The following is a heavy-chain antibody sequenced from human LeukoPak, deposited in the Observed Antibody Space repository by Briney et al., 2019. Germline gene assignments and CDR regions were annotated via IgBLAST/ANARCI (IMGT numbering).Heavy chain of an antibody. Sequence: GGSLRLSCAASGFTFSGYWLSWVRQAPGKRLEWLANINEDGSRKFYVDSVEGRFTISRDNARNSLSLQMNSLRAEDTAIYYCARDHRDSGRGAFDIWGQGTGVTVS. CDR3: ARDHRDSGRGAFDI. D-gene: IGHD3-10*01. CDR1: GFTFSGYW. CDR2: INEDGSRK. V-gene: IGHV3-7*01. J-gene: IGHJ3*02.